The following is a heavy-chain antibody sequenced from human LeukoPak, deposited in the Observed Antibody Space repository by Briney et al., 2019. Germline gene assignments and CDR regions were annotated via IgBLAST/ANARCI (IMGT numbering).Heavy chain of an antibody. CDR1: GGTLSSYA. V-gene: IGHV1-69*05. CDR3: AREVVVVVAAMRNGNWFDP. J-gene: IGHJ5*02. D-gene: IGHD2-15*01. Sequence: ASVKVSCKASGGTLSSYAISWVRQAPGQGREWMGGIIPVFGTANYAQKFQGRVTITTDESTSTAYMELSSLRSEDTAVYYCAREVVVVVAAMRNGNWFDPWGQGTLVTVSS. CDR2: IIPVFGTA.